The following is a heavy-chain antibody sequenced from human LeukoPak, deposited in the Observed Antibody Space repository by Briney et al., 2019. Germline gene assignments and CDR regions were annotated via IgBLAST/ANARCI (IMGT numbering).Heavy chain of an antibody. D-gene: IGHD1-26*01. V-gene: IGHV1-2*02. J-gene: IGHJ4*02. CDR3: ARADSPGASFHY. CDR1: GYSFTGHY. CDR2: ISPNSGDA. Sequence: GASVKVSCKASGYSFTGHYIHWVRQAPGQGLEWMGWISPNSGDATYAQKFQGRVTMTRDMSTSTVYMELSSLRSEDTAVYYCARADSPGASFHYWGQGTLVTVSS.